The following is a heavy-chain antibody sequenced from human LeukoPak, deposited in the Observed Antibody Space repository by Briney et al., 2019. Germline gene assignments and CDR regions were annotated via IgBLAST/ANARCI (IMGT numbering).Heavy chain of an antibody. D-gene: IGHD5-18*01. J-gene: IGHJ4*02. V-gene: IGHV3-23*01. CDR2: ISGSGITT. CDR1: GFTFSSYA. CDR3: AKDRGNSYGHFDY. Sequence: PGGSLRLSCSASGFTFSSYAMSWVRQAPGKGLEWVSAISGSGITTNYADSVKGRFTISRDNSKNTLYLQMNSLRAEDTAVYYCAKDRGNSYGHFDYWGQGTLVTVSS.